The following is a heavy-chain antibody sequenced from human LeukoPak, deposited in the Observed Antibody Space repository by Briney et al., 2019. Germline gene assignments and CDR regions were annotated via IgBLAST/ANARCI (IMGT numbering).Heavy chain of an antibody. J-gene: IGHJ5*02. V-gene: IGHV1-18*01. CDR3: ARVVGATRGGRNWFDP. CDR2: ISAYNGNI. D-gene: IGHD1-26*01. Sequence: ASVKVSCKATGYTFTSYGISWVRQAPGQGLEWMGWISAYNGNINYAQKLQGRVTMTTDTSTSTAYMELRSLRSDDTAVYYCARVVGATRGGRNWFDPWGQGTLVTVSS. CDR1: GYTFTSYG.